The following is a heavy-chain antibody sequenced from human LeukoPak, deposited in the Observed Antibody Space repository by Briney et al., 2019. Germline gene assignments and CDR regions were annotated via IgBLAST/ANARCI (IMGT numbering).Heavy chain of an antibody. CDR3: AIGGNGY. J-gene: IGHJ4*02. CDR1: GFTFSTYA. CDR2: ITGSGRDT. D-gene: IGHD4-23*01. Sequence: GGSLRLSCAASGFTFSTYAMNWVRQAPGKRLEWVSSITGSGRDTYYAGSVKGRITISRDNAKNSLYLQMNSLRAEDTAVYYCAIGGNGYWGQGTLVTVSS. V-gene: IGHV3-23*01.